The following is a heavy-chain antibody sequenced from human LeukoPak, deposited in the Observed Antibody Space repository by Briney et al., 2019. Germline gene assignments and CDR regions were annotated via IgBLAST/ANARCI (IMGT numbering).Heavy chain of an antibody. J-gene: IGHJ4*02. CDR2: INTDGSST. CDR1: GFSFSTYW. CDR3: ARDDLRAAKTMGLWFDY. V-gene: IGHV3-74*01. D-gene: IGHD3-10*01. Sequence: GGSVRLSCAASGFSFSTYWMHWVRQAPGKGLVWVSHINTDGSSTNYADSVKGRFTISRDNSKSTLYLQMNSLRAEDTAVYYCARDDLRAAKTMGLWFDYWGQGALVTVSS.